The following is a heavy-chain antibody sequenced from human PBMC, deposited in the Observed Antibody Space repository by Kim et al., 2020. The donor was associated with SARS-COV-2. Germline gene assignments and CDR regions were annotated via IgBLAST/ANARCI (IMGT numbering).Heavy chain of an antibody. D-gene: IGHD3-9*01. V-gene: IGHV4-59*13. CDR3: ARIPYDILTGYYYFDY. CDR2: IYYSGST. CDR1: GGSISSYY. J-gene: IGHJ4*02. Sequence: SETLSLTCTVSGGSISSYYWSWIRQPPGKGLEWIGYIYYSGSTNYNPSLKSRVTISVDTSKNQFSLKLSSVTAADTAVYYCARIPYDILTGYYYFDYWGQGTLVTVSS.